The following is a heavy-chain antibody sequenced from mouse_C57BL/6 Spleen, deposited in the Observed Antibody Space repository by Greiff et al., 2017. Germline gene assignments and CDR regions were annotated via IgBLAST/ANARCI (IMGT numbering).Heavy chain of an antibody. CDR2: IYPSDSET. Sequence: QVQLKQPGAELVRPGSSVKLSCKASGYTFTSYWMDWVKQRPGQGLEWIGNIYPSDSETHYNQKFKDKATLTVDKSSSTAYMQLSSLTSEDSAVYYCARGAGPFAYWGQGTLVTVSA. J-gene: IGHJ3*01. CDR1: GYTFTSYW. V-gene: IGHV1-61*01. D-gene: IGHD3-3*01. CDR3: ARGAGPFAY.